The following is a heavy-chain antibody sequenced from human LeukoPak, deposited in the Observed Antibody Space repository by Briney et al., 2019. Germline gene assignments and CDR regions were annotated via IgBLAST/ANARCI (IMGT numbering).Heavy chain of an antibody. CDR3: ARDVADESSGYYSS. D-gene: IGHD3-22*01. V-gene: IGHV1-69*05. J-gene: IGHJ4*02. Sequence: GASVKVSCKASGGTLSSYAISWVRQAPGQGLEWMGGIIPIFGTANYAQKFQGRVTMTTDESTRTAFMELSGLTSQDTAVYYCARDVADESSGYYSSWGQGTVVIVSS. CDR1: GGTLSSYA. CDR2: IIPIFGTA.